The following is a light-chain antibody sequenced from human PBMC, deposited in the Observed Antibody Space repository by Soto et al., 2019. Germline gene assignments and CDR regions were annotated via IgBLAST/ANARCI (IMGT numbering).Light chain of an antibody. CDR1: HTIRGN. CDR3: QHYNNWPYT. V-gene: IGKV3-15*01. Sequence: EIVMTQSPVTLSVSPGERATLSCKASHTIRGNLAWYQQKPGQAPRLLIHGASTRATGVPAKVSGSGSGTEFTLTISSLQSEDFAVYYCQHYNNWPYTFGQGTKVDIK. CDR2: GAS. J-gene: IGKJ2*01.